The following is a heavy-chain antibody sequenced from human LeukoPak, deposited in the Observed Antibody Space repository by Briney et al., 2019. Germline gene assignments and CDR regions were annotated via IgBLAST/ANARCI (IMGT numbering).Heavy chain of an antibody. Sequence: PGGSLRLSCAASGFTFSSYGMHWVRQAPGKGLEWVAFIRYDGSNKYYADSVKGRFTISRDNSKNTLYLQMNSLRAEDTAVYYCAKEDYYGSSGYYFDYWSQGTLVTVSS. CDR3: AKEDYYGSSGYYFDY. CDR1: GFTFSSYG. J-gene: IGHJ4*01. D-gene: IGHD3-22*01. V-gene: IGHV3-30*02. CDR2: IRYDGSNK.